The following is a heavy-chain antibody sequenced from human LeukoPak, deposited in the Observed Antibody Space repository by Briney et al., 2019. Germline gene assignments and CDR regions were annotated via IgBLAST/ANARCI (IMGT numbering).Heavy chain of an antibody. CDR3: ARERSGSYLVFDY. J-gene: IGHJ4*02. CDR1: GFTFSSYG. D-gene: IGHD1-26*01. Sequence: GGSLRLSCAASGFTFSSYGMSWVRQAPGKGLEWVSGISGSGVGTHYADSVKGRFTISRDNSKNTLYLQMNSLRAEDTAVYYCARERSGSYLVFDYWGQGTLVTVSS. CDR2: ISGSGVGT. V-gene: IGHV3-23*01.